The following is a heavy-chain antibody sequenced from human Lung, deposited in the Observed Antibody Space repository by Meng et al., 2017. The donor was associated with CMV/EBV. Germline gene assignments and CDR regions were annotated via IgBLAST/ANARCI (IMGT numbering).Heavy chain of an antibody. CDR3: ASGGKTVDF. J-gene: IGHJ4*02. Sequence: GESLKISCVASGFTFSDFYLSWMRQAPGKGLEWVSYISRDGSSTYHADSVKGRFTISRDNAKNSLYLQMNSLRVEDTAIYYCASGGKTVDFWGQGTLVTVSS. CDR2: ISRDGSST. V-gene: IGHV3-11*04. CDR1: GFTFSDFY. D-gene: IGHD4-17*01.